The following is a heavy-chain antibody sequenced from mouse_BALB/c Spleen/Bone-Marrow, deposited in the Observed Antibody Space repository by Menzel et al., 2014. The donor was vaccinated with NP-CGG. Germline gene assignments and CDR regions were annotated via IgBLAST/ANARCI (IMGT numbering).Heavy chain of an antibody. V-gene: IGHV5-6-3*01. CDR2: INSNGGST. CDR1: GFTFSSYG. Sequence: VQLKESGGGLVQPGGSLKLSCAASGFTFSSYGMSWVRQTPDKRLELVATINSNGGSTYYPDSVKGRFTISRDNAKNTLYLQMSSLKSEDTAMYYCARDGYYVFYAMDYWGQGTSVTFSS. CDR3: ARDGYYVFYAMDY. J-gene: IGHJ4*01. D-gene: IGHD2-3*01.